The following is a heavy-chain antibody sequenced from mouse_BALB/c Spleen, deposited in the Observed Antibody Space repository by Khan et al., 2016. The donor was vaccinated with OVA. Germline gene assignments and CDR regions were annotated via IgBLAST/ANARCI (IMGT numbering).Heavy chain of an antibody. V-gene: IGHV1-7*01. CDR3: TRRGLFGIFVY. CDR1: GYTFTSYW. D-gene: IGHD1-1*02. J-gene: IGHJ3*01. Sequence: VQLQESGAELANPGASVKMSCKASGYTFTSYWMHWVKQRPGQGLEWIGYINPSTGYTEYNQKFKDKATLTPDKSSTTAYMQLNSLTSEASAFYFCTRRGLFGIFVYWGQGTLVTVSA. CDR2: INPSTGYT.